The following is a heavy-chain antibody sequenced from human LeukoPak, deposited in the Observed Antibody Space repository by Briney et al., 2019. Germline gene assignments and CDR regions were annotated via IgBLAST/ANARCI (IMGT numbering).Heavy chain of an antibody. Sequence: PGGSLRLSCAASEFTFSSYWMSWVRQAPGKGLEWVAGIGGSGGGTYYGDSARGRFTVYRDNSKNTLFLHMNNLSAEDTAVYFCAKDQEPRFLQTTFDYWGQGTLVTVSS. D-gene: IGHD3-3*01. J-gene: IGHJ4*02. CDR1: EFTFSSYW. CDR3: AKDQEPRFLQTTFDY. V-gene: IGHV3-23*01. CDR2: IGGSGGGT.